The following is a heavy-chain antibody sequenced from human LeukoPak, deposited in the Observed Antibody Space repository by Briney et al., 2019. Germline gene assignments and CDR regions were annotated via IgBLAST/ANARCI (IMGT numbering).Heavy chain of an antibody. D-gene: IGHD1-26*01. J-gene: IGHJ6*02. Sequence: GGSLRLSCAASGFTFSGYGMHWVRQAPGKGLEWVAVIWYDGSNKYYADSVKGRFTISRDNSKNTLYLQMNSLRAEDTAVYYCARMSYYYYYYGMDVWGQGTTVTVSS. CDR2: IWYDGSNK. CDR3: ARMSYYYYYYGMDV. CDR1: GFTFSGYG. V-gene: IGHV3-33*01.